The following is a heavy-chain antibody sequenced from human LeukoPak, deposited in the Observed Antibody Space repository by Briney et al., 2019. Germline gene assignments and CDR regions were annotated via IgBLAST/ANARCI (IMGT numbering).Heavy chain of an antibody. V-gene: IGHV1-2*02. CDR1: GYTFTGYY. CDR3: ASIAVADDYYYGMDV. CDR2: INPNSGGT. Sequence: ASVKVSCKASGYTFTGYYMHWVRQAPGQGLEWMGWINPNSGGTNYAQKSQGRVTMTRDTSISTAYMELSRLRSDDTAVYYCASIAVADDYYYGMDVWGQGTTVTVSS. D-gene: IGHD6-19*01. J-gene: IGHJ6*02.